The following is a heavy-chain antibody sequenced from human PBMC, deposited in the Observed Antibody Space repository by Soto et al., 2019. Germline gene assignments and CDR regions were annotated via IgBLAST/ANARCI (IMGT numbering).Heavy chain of an antibody. V-gene: IGHV3-30*18. CDR3: AKDTAVHDYSNRVSVLYYYGMEV. D-gene: IGHD4-4*01. CDR2: ISYDGSNK. CDR1: VFTFSSYG. J-gene: IGHJ6*01. Sequence: VGSLRLSCASSVFTFSSYGMHCVRHSPGKWLEWVAVISYDGSNKYYADSVKGRFTISRDNSKNTLYLQMNSLRAEDTAVYYCAKDTAVHDYSNRVSVLYYYGMEVWGQGTTVNVSS.